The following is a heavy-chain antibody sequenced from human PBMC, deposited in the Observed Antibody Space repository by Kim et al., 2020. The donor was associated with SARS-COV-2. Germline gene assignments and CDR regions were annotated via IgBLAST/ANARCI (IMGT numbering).Heavy chain of an antibody. CDR3: AREVVVSPDAFDI. Sequence: GGSLRLSCAASGLTFSSYEMNWVRQAPGKGLEWVSYIGGSGSSKYYADSVKGRFTISRDNAKDSLYLQMNGLRAEDTAVYYCAREVVVSPDAFDIWGQGTMVTVSS. V-gene: IGHV3-48*03. D-gene: IGHD3-22*01. CDR2: IGGSGSSK. J-gene: IGHJ3*02. CDR1: GLTFSSYE.